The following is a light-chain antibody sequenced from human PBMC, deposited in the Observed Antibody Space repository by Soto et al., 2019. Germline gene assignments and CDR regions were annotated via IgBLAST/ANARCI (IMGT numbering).Light chain of an antibody. J-gene: IGLJ2*01. Sequence: QSALTQPASVSGSPGQSITISCTGTSSDFGGYTYVSWYQQHPGKAPKLIIYDVSNRPSGVPYRFSGSESGNTASLTISGLQAEDEADYYCSSYATSSTLDVVFGGGTKVTVL. CDR1: SSDFGGYTY. V-gene: IGLV2-14*01. CDR3: SSYATSSTLDVV. CDR2: DVS.